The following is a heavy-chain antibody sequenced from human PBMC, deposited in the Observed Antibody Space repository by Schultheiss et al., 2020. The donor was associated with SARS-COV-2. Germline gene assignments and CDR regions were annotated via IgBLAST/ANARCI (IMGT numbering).Heavy chain of an antibody. CDR1: GFTFSDYY. CDR2: ISSSSSYT. V-gene: IGHV3-11*06. CDR3: ARVVGYGSGELLS. Sequence: GGSLRLSCAASGFTFSDYYMSWIRQAPGKGLEWVSYISSSSSYTNYADSVKGRFTISRDNAKNSLYLQMNSLRAEDTAVYYCARVVGYGSGELLSWGQGTLVTVSS. D-gene: IGHD3-10*01. J-gene: IGHJ5*02.